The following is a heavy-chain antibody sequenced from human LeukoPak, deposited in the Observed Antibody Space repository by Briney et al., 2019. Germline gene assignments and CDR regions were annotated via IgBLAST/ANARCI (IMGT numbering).Heavy chain of an antibody. Sequence: GGSLRLSCVASGFTVSSNYMSWVRQAPGKGLEWVSVIYSDGNTYYADSVKGRFTISRHNSENTLYLHMSSLRVEDTAVYFCARGGTPGYSSGRIDYWGQGTLVTVSS. CDR3: ARGGTPGYSSGRIDY. D-gene: IGHD6-19*01. CDR2: IYSDGNT. J-gene: IGHJ4*02. CDR1: GFTVSSNY. V-gene: IGHV3-53*04.